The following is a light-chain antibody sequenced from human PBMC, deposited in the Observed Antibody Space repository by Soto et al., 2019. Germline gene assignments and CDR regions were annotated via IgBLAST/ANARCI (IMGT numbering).Light chain of an antibody. V-gene: IGKV3-20*01. Sequence: IVLTQSPGNLSLSPGERATLSCRASQSVTSNKLAWYQQKPGQAPRLLIYDASGRTTGSPDRFSGSGSGADFTLTISRLEPEDFAVYYCQQYGSSPITFGQGTRLGL. CDR2: DAS. J-gene: IGKJ5*01. CDR3: QQYGSSPIT. CDR1: QSVTSNK.